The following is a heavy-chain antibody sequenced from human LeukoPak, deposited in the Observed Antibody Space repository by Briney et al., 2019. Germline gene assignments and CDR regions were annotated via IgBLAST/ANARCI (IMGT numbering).Heavy chain of an antibody. CDR1: GFSFSSYA. D-gene: IGHD6-19*01. CDR2: ISGSGDNT. V-gene: IGHV3-23*01. CDR3: AKRSGYTTGWFFDF. Sequence: GGSLRLSCAASGFSFSSYAMSWVRQAPGKGLECVSSISGSGDNTYYAESVKGRFTTSRDNSKNTLFLQMNSLRAEDTAVFYCAKRSGYTTGWFFDFWGQGTLVTVSS. J-gene: IGHJ4*02.